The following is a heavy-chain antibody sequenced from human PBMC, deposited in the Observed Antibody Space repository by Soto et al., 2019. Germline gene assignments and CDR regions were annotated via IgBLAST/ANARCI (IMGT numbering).Heavy chain of an antibody. J-gene: IGHJ4*02. CDR3: ARAVAGYDFWSGYYIL. CDR2: IIPIFGTA. D-gene: IGHD3-3*01. CDR1: GGTFSSYA. V-gene: IGHV1-69*13. Sequence: GASVKVSCKASGGTFSSYAISWVRQAPGQGLEWMGGIIPIFGTANYAQKFQGRVTITADESTSTAYMELSSLRSEDTAVYYCARAVAGYDFWSGYYILWGQGILVTV.